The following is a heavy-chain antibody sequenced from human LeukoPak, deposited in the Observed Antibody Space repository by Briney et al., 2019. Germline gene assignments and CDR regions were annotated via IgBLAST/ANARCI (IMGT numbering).Heavy chain of an antibody. V-gene: IGHV1-2*02. CDR1: GSTFTAYY. J-gene: IGHJ5*02. CDR2: INPNSGGT. CDR3: ARGSTRYEA. Sequence: ASVKVSCKASGSTFTAYYINWGRQAPGHGLEWMGWINPNSGGTNYAQKFPGRVTMTRNTSISTAYMELSRLRSDDTAVYYCARGSTRYEAWGQGTLVTVSS. D-gene: IGHD2-2*01.